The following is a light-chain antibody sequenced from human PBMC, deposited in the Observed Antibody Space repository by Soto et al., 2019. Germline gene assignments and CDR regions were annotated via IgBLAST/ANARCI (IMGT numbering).Light chain of an antibody. J-gene: IGLJ2*01. CDR2: DVS. CDR1: SSDVGGYNY. V-gene: IGLV2-14*01. CDR3: SSYTSSSTVV. Sequence: QCVLTQPASVSGSPGQSITISCTGTSSDVGGYNYVSWYQQHPGKAPKLMIYDVSNRPSGVSNRFSGSKSGNTASLTISGLQAEDEADYYCSSYTSSSTVVFGGGTKVPVL.